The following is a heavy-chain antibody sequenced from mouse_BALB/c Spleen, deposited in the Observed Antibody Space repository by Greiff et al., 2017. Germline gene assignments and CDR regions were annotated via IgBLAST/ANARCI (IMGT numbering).Heavy chain of an antibody. D-gene: IGHD1-1*01. CDR3: AREHYGYAMDY. CDR2: ISYDGSN. CDR1: GYSITSGYY. J-gene: IGHJ4*01. Sequence: VQLKESGPGLVKPSQSLSLTCSVTGYSITSGYYWNWIRQFPGNKLEWMGYISYDGSNNYNPSLKNRISITRDTSKNQFFLKLNSVTTEDTATYYCAREHYGYAMDYWGQGTSVTVSS. V-gene: IGHV3-6*02.